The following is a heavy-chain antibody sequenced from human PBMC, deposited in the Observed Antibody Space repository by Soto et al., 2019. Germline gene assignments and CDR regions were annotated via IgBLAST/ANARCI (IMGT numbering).Heavy chain of an antibody. V-gene: IGHV1-69*06. D-gene: IGHD2-2*02. J-gene: IGHJ6*02. Sequence: EASVKVSCKASGGTFSSYAISWVRQAPGQGLEWMGGIIPIFGTANYAQKFQGRVTITADKSTSTAYMELSSLRSEDTAVYYCAREGGGYCSSTSCYNGMDVWGQGTTVTVSS. CDR1: GGTFSSYA. CDR3: AREGGGYCSSTSCYNGMDV. CDR2: IIPIFGTA.